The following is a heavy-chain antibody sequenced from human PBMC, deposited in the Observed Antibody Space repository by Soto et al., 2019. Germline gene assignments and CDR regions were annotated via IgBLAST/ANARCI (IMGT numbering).Heavy chain of an antibody. J-gene: IGHJ6*02. CDR2: IRAYNGNT. Sequence: QVQLVQSGAEVKKPGASVKVSCKASGYTFTSYGISWVRQAPGQGLEWMGWIRAYNGNTNYAQKLQGRVTMTTDTSTSAAYIEQRSPRSDETAVYYCARDLPTMDVWGQGTTVTVSS. V-gene: IGHV1-18*01. CDR1: GYTFTSYG. CDR3: ARDLPTMDV.